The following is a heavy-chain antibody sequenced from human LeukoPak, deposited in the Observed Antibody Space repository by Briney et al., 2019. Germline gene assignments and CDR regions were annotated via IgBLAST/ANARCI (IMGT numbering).Heavy chain of an antibody. CDR3: ARDYGDHDYGDYGKVT. CDR2: ISSSSSYI. J-gene: IGHJ4*02. CDR1: GFTFSSYS. Sequence: GGSLRLSCAASGFTFSSYSMNWVRQAPGKGLEWVSSISSSSSYIYYADSVKGRFTISRDNAKNSLYLQVNSLRAEDTAVYYCARDYGDHDYGDYGKVTWGQGTLVTVSS. V-gene: IGHV3-21*01. D-gene: IGHD4-17*01.